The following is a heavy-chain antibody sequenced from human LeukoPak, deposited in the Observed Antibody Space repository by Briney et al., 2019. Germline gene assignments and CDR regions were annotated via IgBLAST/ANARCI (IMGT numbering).Heavy chain of an antibody. Sequence: PSETLSLTCTVSGGSISSSSYYWGWIRQPPGKGLEWIGSIYYSGSTYYNPSLKSRVTIPVDTSKNQFSLKLSSVTAADTAVYYCARPGIAAAGPIDYWGQGTLVTVSS. CDR3: ARPGIAAAGPIDY. J-gene: IGHJ4*02. CDR1: GGSISSSSYY. CDR2: IYYSGST. D-gene: IGHD6-13*01. V-gene: IGHV4-39*01.